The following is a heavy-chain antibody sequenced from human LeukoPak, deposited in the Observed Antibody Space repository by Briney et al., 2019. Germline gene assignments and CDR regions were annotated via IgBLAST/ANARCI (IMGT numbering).Heavy chain of an antibody. CDR3: AKGGAIAAAAHGVGVPDY. Sequence: GGSLRLSCAASGFTFSSYAMSWVRQAPGKGLEWVSAISGSGGSTYYADSVKGRFTISRDNSKNTLYLQMNSLRAEDTAVYYCAKGGAIAAAAHGVGVPDYWGQGTLVTVSS. V-gene: IGHV3-23*01. D-gene: IGHD6-13*01. CDR1: GFTFSSYA. CDR2: ISGSGGST. J-gene: IGHJ4*02.